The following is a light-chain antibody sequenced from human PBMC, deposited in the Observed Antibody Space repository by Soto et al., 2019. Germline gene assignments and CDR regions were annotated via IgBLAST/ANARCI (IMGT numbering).Light chain of an antibody. V-gene: IGKV3-15*01. CDR3: HQYNGWPRT. Sequence: RLIAQASGTQSESPVEGDTLSWQASQNISRSLAWYQQKPGQGPSLLIYGTSTRAGGVPARFSGGGSGTEFTLTITSLQSEDFAVYYCHQYNGWPRTFGQGTKVDIK. J-gene: IGKJ1*01. CDR1: QNISRS. CDR2: GTS.